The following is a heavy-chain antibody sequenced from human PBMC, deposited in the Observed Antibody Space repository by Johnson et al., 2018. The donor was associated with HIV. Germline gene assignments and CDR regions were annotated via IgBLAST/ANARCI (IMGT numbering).Heavy chain of an antibody. CDR2: ISYDGSNK. D-gene: IGHD3-16*01. CDR1: GFTFSSYG. V-gene: IGHV3-30*03. Sequence: QVQLVESGGGVVQPGRSLRLSCAASGFTFSSYGMHWVRQAPGKGLEWLAVISYDGSNKYYADSVKGRFTISRDNSKNTLYLQMNSLRAEDTAVYYCATSYATGAFDIWGQGTMVTVSS. CDR3: ATSYATGAFDI. J-gene: IGHJ3*02.